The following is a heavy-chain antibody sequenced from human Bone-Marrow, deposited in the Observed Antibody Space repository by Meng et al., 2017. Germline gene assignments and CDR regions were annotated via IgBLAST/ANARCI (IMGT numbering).Heavy chain of an antibody. D-gene: IGHD1-26*01. J-gene: IGHJ4*02. CDR2: IKSKSDGGTI. CDR3: STGWDFDY. V-gene: IGHV3-15*01. Sequence: EVQLVESGGGVLKPGGSLRLSCAGSGFTFSKAWMNWVRQAPGKGLEWVGRIKSKSDGGTIEYAAPVKGRIAISRHDSKNTVYLQVNTLNTEDTGVYYCSTGWDFDYWGQGTLVTVSS. CDR1: GFTFSKAW.